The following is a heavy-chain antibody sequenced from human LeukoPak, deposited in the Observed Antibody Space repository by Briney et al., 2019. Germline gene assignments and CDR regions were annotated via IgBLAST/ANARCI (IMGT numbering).Heavy chain of an antibody. J-gene: IGHJ4*02. CDR3: ARSNGYSSGQKIDY. Sequence: SETLSLTCTVSGGSISSYYWSWIRQPPGKGLEWIGYIYYSGSTNYNPSLKSRVTISVDTSKNQFSLKLSSVTAADTAVYYCARSNGYSSGQKIDYWGQGTLVTVSS. CDR2: IYYSGST. V-gene: IGHV4-59*01. CDR1: GGSISSYY. D-gene: IGHD6-19*01.